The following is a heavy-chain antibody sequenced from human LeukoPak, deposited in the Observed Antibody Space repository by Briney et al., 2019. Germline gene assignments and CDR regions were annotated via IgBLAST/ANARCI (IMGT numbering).Heavy chain of an antibody. CDR2: IDPSDSYN. CDR3: ARAYSRSRFDY. V-gene: IGHV5-10-1*01. D-gene: IGHD6-6*01. Sequence: GESLKISCKGSGYSFTNYWISWVRQMPGKGLERMGTIDPSDSYNNYSPSFQGHVTISADKSISTAYLQWSSLKASDTAMYYCARAYSRSRFDYWGQGTLVTVSS. J-gene: IGHJ4*02. CDR1: GYSFTNYW.